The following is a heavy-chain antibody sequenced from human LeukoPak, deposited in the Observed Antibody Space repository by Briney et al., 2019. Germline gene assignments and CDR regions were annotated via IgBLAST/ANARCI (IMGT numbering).Heavy chain of an antibody. J-gene: IGHJ5*02. D-gene: IGHD2-2*01. CDR2: ISAYNGNT. CDR1: GYTFTSYG. Sequence: ASVKVSCKASGYTFTSYGISWVRQAPGQGLEWMGWISAYNGNTNYAQKLQGRVTMTTDTSTSTAYMELRSLRSDDTAVYYCARGRVEVVVVPANTWSDPWGQGTLVTVSS. V-gene: IGHV1-18*01. CDR3: ARGRVEVVVVPANTWSDP.